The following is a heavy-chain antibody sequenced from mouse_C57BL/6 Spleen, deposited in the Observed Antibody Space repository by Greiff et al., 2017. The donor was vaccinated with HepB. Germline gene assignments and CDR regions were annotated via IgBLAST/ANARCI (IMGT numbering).Heavy chain of an antibody. CDR1: GYTFTSYW. V-gene: IGHV1-74*01. D-gene: IGHD2-4*01. Sequence: QVQLKQPGAELVKPGASVKVSCKASGYTFTSYWMHWVKQRPGQGLEWIGRIHPSDSDTNYNQKFKGKATLTVDKSSSTAYMQLSSLTSEDSAVYYCAIGAIYYDYEGFAYWGQGTLVTVSA. CDR2: IHPSDSDT. CDR3: AIGAIYYDYEGFAY. J-gene: IGHJ3*01.